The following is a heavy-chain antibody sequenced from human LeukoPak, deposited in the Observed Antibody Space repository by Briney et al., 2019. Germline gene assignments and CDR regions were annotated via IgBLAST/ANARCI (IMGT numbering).Heavy chain of an antibody. CDR3: ARNGGGLDY. Sequence: GGSLRLSCAASEFTFSGYDIIWVRQAPGKGLEWVSWITGSGGAVKYTDSVKGRFTISRDNAKKSVYLQMNSLRVEDTAAYYCARNGGGLDYWGQGTLVTVSS. V-gene: IGHV3-48*03. CDR2: ITGSGGAV. CDR1: EFTFSGYD. J-gene: IGHJ4*02. D-gene: IGHD3-16*01.